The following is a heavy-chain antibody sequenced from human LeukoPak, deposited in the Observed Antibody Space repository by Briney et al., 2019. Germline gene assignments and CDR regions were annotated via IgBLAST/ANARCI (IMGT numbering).Heavy chain of an antibody. D-gene: IGHD1-14*01. CDR2: IYTSGST. V-gene: IGHV4-4*09. CDR1: GGSISSYY. Sequence: PSETLSLTCTVSGGSISSYYWSWIRQPPGKGLEWIGYIYTSGSTNYNPSLKSRVTMSVDTSKNQFSLKLSAVTAADTAVYYCARHNRNWYFDYWGQGTLVTVSS. J-gene: IGHJ4*02. CDR3: ARHNRNWYFDY.